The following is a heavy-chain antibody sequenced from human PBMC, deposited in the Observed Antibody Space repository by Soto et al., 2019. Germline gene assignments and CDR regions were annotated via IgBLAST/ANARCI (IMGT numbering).Heavy chain of an antibody. CDR3: MRLERFFGSGSPLVHS. J-gene: IGHJ4*02. V-gene: IGHV4-59*08. CDR1: GGSISSYY. CDR2: IYYSGNT. Sequence: PSETLSLTCTVSGGSISSYYWSWIRQPPGKGLEWIGYIYYSGNTNYNPSLKSRVTISVDTSRNRFSLKLSSVTAADTAVYYCMRLERFFGSGSPLVHSWAQRTLVTVSS. D-gene: IGHD3-10*01.